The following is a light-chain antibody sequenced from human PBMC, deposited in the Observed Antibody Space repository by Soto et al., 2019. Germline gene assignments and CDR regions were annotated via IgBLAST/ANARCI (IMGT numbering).Light chain of an antibody. V-gene: IGLV1-40*01. Sequence: QSVLTQPPSVSGAPGQRVTISCTGSSSNIGAAYDVHWYQQVPGTAPKLLIYGNVNRPSGVSDRFSGSKSGTSASLAITGLQAEDEADYYCQSYDSSLSGSWVFGGGTKLTVL. CDR1: SSNIGAAYD. CDR3: QSYDSSLSGSWV. CDR2: GNV. J-gene: IGLJ3*02.